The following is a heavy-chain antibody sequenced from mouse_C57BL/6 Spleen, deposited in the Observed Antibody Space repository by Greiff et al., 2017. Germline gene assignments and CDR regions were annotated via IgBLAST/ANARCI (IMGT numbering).Heavy chain of an antibody. V-gene: IGHV5-12*01. CDR1: GFTFSDYY. CDR2: ISNGGGST. CDR3: ARRGGAMDY. Sequence: DVKLVESGGGLVQPGGSLKLSCAASGFTFSDYYMYWVRQTPEKRLEWVAYISNGGGSTYYPDTVKGRFTISRDNAKNTLYLQMSRLKSEDTAMYYCARRGGAMDYWGQGTSVTVSS. J-gene: IGHJ4*01.